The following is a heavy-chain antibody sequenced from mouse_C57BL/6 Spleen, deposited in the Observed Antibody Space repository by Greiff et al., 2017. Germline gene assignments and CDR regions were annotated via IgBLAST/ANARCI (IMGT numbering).Heavy chain of an antibody. CDR3: ARVMVTTGGNAMDY. J-gene: IGHJ4*01. CDR2: ISSCGSYT. V-gene: IGHV5-6*01. CDR1: GFTFSSYG. Sequence: EVLLVESGGDLVKPGGSLKLSCAASGFTFSSYGMSWVRQTPDQRLEWVANISSCGSYTYYPDSVKGRFTISRDNATNTLYLHMSSLKSEDTALXYCARVMVTTGGNAMDYWGQGTSVTVSS. D-gene: IGHD2-2*01.